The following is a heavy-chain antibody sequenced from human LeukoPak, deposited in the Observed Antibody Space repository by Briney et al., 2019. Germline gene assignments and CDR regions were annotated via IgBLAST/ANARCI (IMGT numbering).Heavy chain of an antibody. V-gene: IGHV4-39*01. D-gene: IGHD6-19*01. CDR3: ARHENIAVAGTGGWVDY. Sequence: PSETLSLTCTVSGGSISSGGYYWSWIRQHPGKGLEWIGYIYYSGSTYYNPSLKSRVTISVDTSKNQFSLKLSSVTAADTAVYYCARHENIAVAGTGGWVDYWGQGTLVTVSS. CDR2: IYYSGST. CDR1: GGSISSGGYY. J-gene: IGHJ4*02.